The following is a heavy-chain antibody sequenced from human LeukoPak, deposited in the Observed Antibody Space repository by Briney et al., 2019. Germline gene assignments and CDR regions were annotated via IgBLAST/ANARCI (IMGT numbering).Heavy chain of an antibody. V-gene: IGHV3-53*01. D-gene: IGHD2-21*01. Sequence: RGSLRLSCAASGFSVNSEYMSWARQAPGKGLEWVSVIYSSGSAFYADSVKGRFTISRDNSKKNTVHLQMNNLRVEDTAVYYCIVAVNYDYWGQGTLVAVS. CDR1: GFSVNSEY. CDR2: IYSSGSA. J-gene: IGHJ4*02. CDR3: IVAVNYDY.